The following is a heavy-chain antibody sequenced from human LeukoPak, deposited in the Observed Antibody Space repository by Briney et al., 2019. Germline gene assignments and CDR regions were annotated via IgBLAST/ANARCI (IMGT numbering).Heavy chain of an antibody. V-gene: IGHV4-34*01. Sequence: PSETLSLTCAVYGGSFSGYYWSWIRQPPGKGLEWIGEINHSGSTNYNPSLKSRVTISVDTSKNQFSLKLGSVTAANTAVYYCARDYYGSGSYYLFDYWGQGTLVTVSS. D-gene: IGHD3-10*01. CDR3: ARDYYGSGSYYLFDY. CDR1: GGSFSGYY. CDR2: INHSGST. J-gene: IGHJ4*02.